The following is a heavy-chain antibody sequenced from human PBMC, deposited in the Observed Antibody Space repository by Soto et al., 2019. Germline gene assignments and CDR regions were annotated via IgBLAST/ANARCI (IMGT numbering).Heavy chain of an antibody. CDR2: IFHGGST. Sequence: SETLSLTCAVYGGSFSGYFWSWIRQPPGKGLEWIGEIFHGGSTNYSPSLKGRVTISVDTSKNQFSLELSSVTAADTAVYYCARPHYDSNTFYYFFDYWGQGTLVTVSS. CDR1: GGSFSGYF. V-gene: IGHV4-34*12. D-gene: IGHD3-22*01. CDR3: ARPHYDSNTFYYFFDY. J-gene: IGHJ4*02.